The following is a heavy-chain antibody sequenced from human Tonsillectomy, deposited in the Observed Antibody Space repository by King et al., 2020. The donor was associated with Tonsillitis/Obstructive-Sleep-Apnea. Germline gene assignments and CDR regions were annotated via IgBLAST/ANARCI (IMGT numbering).Heavy chain of an antibody. V-gene: IGHV1-69*01. CDR3: AGVGFCSSPGCFDWYFDL. CDR1: GGTFSSYA. D-gene: IGHD2-2*01. CDR2: IIPIFGTA. Sequence: QLVQSGAEVKKPGSSVKVSCKASGGTFSSYAISWVRQAPGQGLEWMGGIIPIFGTANYAQRFQGRVTITADESTSTAYMELSSLRSEDTAVYYWAGVGFCSSPGCFDWYFDLWGRGTLVTVSS. J-gene: IGHJ2*01.